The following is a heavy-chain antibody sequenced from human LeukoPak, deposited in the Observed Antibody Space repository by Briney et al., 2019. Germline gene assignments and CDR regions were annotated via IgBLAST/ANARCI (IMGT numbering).Heavy chain of an antibody. CDR1: GFTFSNYW. V-gene: IGHV3-74*01. D-gene: IGHD2-15*01. CDR2: ISSDGSGA. Sequence: GGSLRLSCAASGFTFSNYWMHWVRQAPGEGLVWVSRISSDGSGASYADSVKGRFTISRDTAKNTLHLQMNSLRAEDTAVFYCARGGGRVVGDYWGQGTLVTVSS. CDR3: ARGGGRVVGDY. J-gene: IGHJ4*02.